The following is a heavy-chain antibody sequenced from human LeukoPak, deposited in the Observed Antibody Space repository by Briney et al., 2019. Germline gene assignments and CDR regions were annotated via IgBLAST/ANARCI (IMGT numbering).Heavy chain of an antibody. J-gene: IGHJ4*02. Sequence: GGSLRLSCAASGFTFSDYWMHWVRQAPGKGLVWVSHVNRDGSSTSYADSVKGRFTISRDNAKNTLSLQMNSLRAEDTAVYYCARDRSISAAGDTYWGQGTLVTVSS. CDR1: GFTFSDYW. CDR3: ARDRSISAAGDTY. V-gene: IGHV3-74*01. D-gene: IGHD6-13*01. CDR2: VNRDGSST.